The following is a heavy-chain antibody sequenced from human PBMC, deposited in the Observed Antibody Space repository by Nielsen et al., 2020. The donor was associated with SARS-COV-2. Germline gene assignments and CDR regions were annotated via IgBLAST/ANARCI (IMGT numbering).Heavy chain of an antibody. CDR3: ARIISYYGSGSYIRLFDY. J-gene: IGHJ4*02. D-gene: IGHD3-10*01. Sequence: SGPTLVNPTQTLTLTCTFSGFSLSTSGMCVSWIRQPPGKALEWLARIDWDDDKYYSTSLKTRLTISKDTSKNQVVLTMTNMDPVDTATYYCARIISYYGSGSYIRLFDYWGQGTLVTVSS. V-gene: IGHV2-70*11. CDR2: IDWDDDK. CDR1: GFSLSTSGMC.